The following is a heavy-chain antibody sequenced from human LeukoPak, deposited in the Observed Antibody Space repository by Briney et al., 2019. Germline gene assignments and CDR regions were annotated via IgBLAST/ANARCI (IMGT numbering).Heavy chain of an antibody. CDR1: GGSISSSSYY. V-gene: IGHV4-39*07. D-gene: IGHD3-22*01. J-gene: IGHJ4*02. Sequence: SETLSLTCTVSGGSISSSSYYWGWIRQPPGKGLEWIGTIYYSASTYYNPSLKSRVTMSVDTSKNQFSLRLNSVTAADTAMYYCARDPKGRRNSSGYYFFDYWGQGTLVTVSS. CDR3: ARDPKGRRNSSGYYFFDY. CDR2: IYYSAST.